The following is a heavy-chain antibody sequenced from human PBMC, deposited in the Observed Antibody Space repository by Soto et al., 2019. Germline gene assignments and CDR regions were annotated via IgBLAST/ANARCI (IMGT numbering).Heavy chain of an antibody. Sequence: ASVKVSCKASGGTFSSYTISWVRQAPGQGLEWMGRIIPILGIANYAQKFQGRVTITADKSTSTAYMELSSLRSEDTAVYYCASLGSGSYSFDDWGQGTLVTVSS. CDR3: ASLGSGSYSFDD. J-gene: IGHJ4*02. V-gene: IGHV1-69*02. CDR1: GGTFSSYT. CDR2: IIPILGIA. D-gene: IGHD3-10*01.